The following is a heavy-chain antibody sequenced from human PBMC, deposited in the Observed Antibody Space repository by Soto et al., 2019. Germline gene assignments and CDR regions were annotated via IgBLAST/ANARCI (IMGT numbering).Heavy chain of an antibody. CDR2: MNPNTGDT. Sequence: QVQLLQSGTEVRKPGASVKVSCKASGYTFTTHDINWVRQAPGQGLEWMGRMNPNTGDTDFAQKFQGRIIMTRNTSTSTAYMELRSLRSEDTAVYFCARGRVVVVIPAGFDPWGQGTLVTVSS. CDR3: ARGRVVVVIPAGFDP. V-gene: IGHV1-8*01. CDR1: GYTFTTHD. D-gene: IGHD2-2*01. J-gene: IGHJ5*02.